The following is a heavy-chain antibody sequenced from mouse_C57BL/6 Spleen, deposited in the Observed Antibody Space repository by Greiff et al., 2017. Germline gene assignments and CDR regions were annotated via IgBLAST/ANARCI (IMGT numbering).Heavy chain of an antibody. CDR1: GFTFSDYG. CDR2: ISSGSSSI. Sequence: EVKLVESGGGLVKPGGSLKLSCAASGFTFSDYGMHWVRQAPEKGLEWVAYISSGSSSIYYEDTVKGLFTLSRDNAKNTPFLQMTSLRSEDTAMYYGATTVVAPGFAYWGQGTLVTVSA. CDR3: ATTVVAPGFAY. J-gene: IGHJ3*01. V-gene: IGHV5-17*01. D-gene: IGHD1-1*01.